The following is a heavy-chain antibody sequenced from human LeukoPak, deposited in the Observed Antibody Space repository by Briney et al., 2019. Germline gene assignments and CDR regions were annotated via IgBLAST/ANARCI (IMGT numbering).Heavy chain of an antibody. CDR1: GGSISSYY. CDR2: LYYSGST. CDR3: ARRPSPSHVLHI. J-gene: IGHJ3*02. Sequence: SETLSLTCTVCGGSISSYYWRWHRQPPGKGLEWIGYLYYSGSTNYNPSHKSRVTISGDTSKNQFSLMIYSGAAADTALYYWARRPSPSHVLHIRGRGRMVTVS. V-gene: IGHV4-59*08. D-gene: IGHD3-10*01.